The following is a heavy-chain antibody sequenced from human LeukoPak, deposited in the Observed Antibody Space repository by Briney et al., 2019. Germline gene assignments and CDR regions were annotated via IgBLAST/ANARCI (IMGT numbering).Heavy chain of an antibody. J-gene: IGHJ6*03. Sequence: GGSLRLSCAASGFTFSFHAMSWVRQAPGKGLEGVSVIVGSGGSTYYADSVKGRFTISRDNAKNSLYLQMNSMRAEDTAVYYCARDLLYYDFWSGYYRGYYYYMDVWGKGTTVTVSS. CDR3: ARDLLYYDFWSGYYRGYYYYMDV. CDR1: GFTFSFHA. CDR2: IVGSGGST. V-gene: IGHV3-23*01. D-gene: IGHD3-3*01.